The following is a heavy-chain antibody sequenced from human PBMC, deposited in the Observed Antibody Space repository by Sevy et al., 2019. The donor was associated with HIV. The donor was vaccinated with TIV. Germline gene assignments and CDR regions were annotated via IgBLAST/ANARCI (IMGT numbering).Heavy chain of an antibody. CDR1: GFTFSSYA. D-gene: IGHD5-12*01. Sequence: GGSLRLSCAASGFTFSSYAMSWVRQAPGKGLEWVSGISGSGGSTYYADSVKGRFTISRDNSKNTQYLQMNSLRAEDTAVYYCAKNLWGLRPYFDYWGQGTLVTVSS. J-gene: IGHJ4*02. CDR2: ISGSGGST. CDR3: AKNLWGLRPYFDY. V-gene: IGHV3-23*01.